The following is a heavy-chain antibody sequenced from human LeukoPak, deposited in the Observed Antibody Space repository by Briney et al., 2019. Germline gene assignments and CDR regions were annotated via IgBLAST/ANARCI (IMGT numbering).Heavy chain of an antibody. Sequence: ASVKVSCKASGYTFTGYYMHWVRQAPGQGLEWMAWINPNSGGTNYAQKFQGRVTMTRDTSISTAHMELSRLRSDDTAVYYCARGAITISNAQPFDYWGQGTLVTVSS. V-gene: IGHV1-2*02. D-gene: IGHD3-3*01. CDR3: ARGAITISNAQPFDY. J-gene: IGHJ4*02. CDR2: INPNSGGT. CDR1: GYTFTGYY.